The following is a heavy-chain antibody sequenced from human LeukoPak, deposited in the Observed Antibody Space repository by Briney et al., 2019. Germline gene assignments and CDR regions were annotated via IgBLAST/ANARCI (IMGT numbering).Heavy chain of an antibody. Sequence: SETLSLTCTVSGGSISSSSYYWGWIRQPPGKGLEWIGSIYYSGSTYYNPSLKSRVTISVDRSKNQFSLKLSSVTAADTAVYYCARGVYDFWSGYQPSYFDYWGQGTLVTVSS. CDR1: GGSISSSSYY. V-gene: IGHV4-39*07. CDR2: IYYSGST. CDR3: ARGVYDFWSGYQPSYFDY. D-gene: IGHD3-3*01. J-gene: IGHJ4*02.